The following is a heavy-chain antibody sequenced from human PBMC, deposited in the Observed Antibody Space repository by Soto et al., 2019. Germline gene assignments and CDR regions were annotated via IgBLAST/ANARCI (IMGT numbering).Heavy chain of an antibody. CDR2: ISGSGTTI. V-gene: IGHV3-48*03. D-gene: IGHD3-3*01. J-gene: IGHJ6*02. CDR1: GFTFSVYE. Sequence: GGSLRLSCAASGFTFSVYEMNWVRHAPGKGLEWISYISGSGTTIYYADSVKGRLTISRDNAKKSLYLQMNSLRAEDTAVYYCAREVTVFGVIIPTPMDVWGQGTTVTVSS. CDR3: AREVTVFGVIIPTPMDV.